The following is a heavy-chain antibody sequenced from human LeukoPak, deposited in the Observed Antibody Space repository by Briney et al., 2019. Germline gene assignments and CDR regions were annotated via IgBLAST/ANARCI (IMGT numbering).Heavy chain of an antibody. CDR3: ARQPGSPDYHPRFDP. J-gene: IGHJ5*02. CDR1: GGSISSSSYY. CDR2: IYYSGST. Sequence: SETLSLTCTVSGGSISSSSYYWGWIRQPPGKGLEWIGSIYYSGSTYYNPSLKSRVTISVDTSRTQFSLKLKLSSVTAADTAVYYCARQPGSPDYHPRFDPWGQGTLVTVSS. D-gene: IGHD1-26*01. V-gene: IGHV4-39*01.